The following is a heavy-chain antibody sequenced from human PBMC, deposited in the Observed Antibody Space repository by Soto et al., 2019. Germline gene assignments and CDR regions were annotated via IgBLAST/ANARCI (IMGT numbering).Heavy chain of an antibody. V-gene: IGHV1-69*01. CDR3: ARTQGSSTSLEIYYYSCYSMDG. Sequence: QVQLVQSGAEVKKPGSSVKVSCKASGGPFSSYAISWVRQAPGQGLEWMGGVIPISETTNYAQKFQGRVTITAEESKSTAYMELSSLRSEDTVVYYVARTQGSSTSLEIYYYSCYSMDGWGQGTTVTVSS. J-gene: IGHJ6*02. CDR2: VIPISETT. CDR1: GGPFSSYA. D-gene: IGHD2-2*01.